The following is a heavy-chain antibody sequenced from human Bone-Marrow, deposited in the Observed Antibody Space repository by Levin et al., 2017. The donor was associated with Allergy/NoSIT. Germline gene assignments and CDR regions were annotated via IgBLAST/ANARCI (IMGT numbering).Heavy chain of an antibody. CDR2: IDTAGDT. D-gene: IGHD1-26*01. V-gene: IGHV3-13*01. J-gene: IGHJ6*02. Sequence: GESLKISCAASAFTFSYYDMHWVRQGPGKVLEWVATIDTAGDTKYAASVKGRFTISRENAKDSLYLQMSGLTAGDTAVYYCGSEGRERPNTYYGMDVWGQGTTVTVSS. CDR3: GSEGRERPNTYYGMDV. CDR1: AFTFSYYD.